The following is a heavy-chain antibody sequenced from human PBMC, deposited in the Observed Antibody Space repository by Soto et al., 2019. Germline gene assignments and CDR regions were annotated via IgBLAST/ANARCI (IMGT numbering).Heavy chain of an antibody. Sequence: QVHLQESGPGLVKPSGTLSLNCAVSGGSISGVNWWSWVRLPPGEGLEWIGEMYHSGYTRTNYNPYLKRRVTITLDETENRLSLVLPAVNDADTTVSCCAGHVTMSGTRGFGYWGQGPLFTASS. J-gene: IGHJ4*02. V-gene: IGHV4-4*01. CDR1: GGSISGVNW. CDR2: MYHSGYTRT. CDR3: AGHVTMSGTRGFGY. D-gene: IGHD6-13*01.